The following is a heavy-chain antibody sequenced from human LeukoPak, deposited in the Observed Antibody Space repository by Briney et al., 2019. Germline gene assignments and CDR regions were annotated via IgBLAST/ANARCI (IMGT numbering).Heavy chain of an antibody. CDR3: ARDYGDYVRRFDP. CDR2: IRSSSSNI. CDR1: GFTFSSYS. Sequence: PGGSLRLSCAASGFTFSSYSMNWVRQAPGKGLEWVSHIRSSSSNIYYADSVKGRFTISRDNAKNSLYLQMNSLRAEDTAVYYCARDYGDYVRRFDPWGQGTLVTVSS. J-gene: IGHJ5*02. D-gene: IGHD4-17*01. V-gene: IGHV3-48*01.